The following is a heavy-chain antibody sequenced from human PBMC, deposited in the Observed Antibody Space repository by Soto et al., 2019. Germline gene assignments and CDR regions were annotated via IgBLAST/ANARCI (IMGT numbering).Heavy chain of an antibody. J-gene: IGHJ4*02. Sequence: PGGSLRLSCAASGFTFSSYGMHWVRQAPGKGLEWVAVISYDGSDKYYAASVKGRFTISRDNSKNTLYLQMNSLRAEDTAVYYCAKIGIPDYYDRSGYLYWGQGTLVTVSS. D-gene: IGHD3-22*01. CDR3: AKIGIPDYYDRSGYLY. V-gene: IGHV3-30*18. CDR1: GFTFSSYG. CDR2: ISYDGSDK.